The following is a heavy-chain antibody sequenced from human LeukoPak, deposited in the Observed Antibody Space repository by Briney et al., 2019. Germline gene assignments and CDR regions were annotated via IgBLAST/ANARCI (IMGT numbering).Heavy chain of an antibody. CDR2: IKNDGSDK. D-gene: IGHD5-12*01. V-gene: IGHV3-7*01. CDR1: GFSFSAAW. CDR3: VNLGYSD. J-gene: IGHJ4*02. Sequence: QPGGSLELSCDASGFSFSAAWMTWVRQAPGKGLEWVATIKNDGSDKYYVDSVKGRFTLSRDNAKNSVYLQMNSLRVEDTAVYYCVNLGYSDGGQGTLVTVSS.